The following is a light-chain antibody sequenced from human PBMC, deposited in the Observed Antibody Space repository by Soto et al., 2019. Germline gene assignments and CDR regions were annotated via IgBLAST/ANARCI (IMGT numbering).Light chain of an antibody. CDR2: DAS. Sequence: DIPMTQSPSSLSASVGDRVTITCQASQDISNYLNWYQQKPGKAPKLLIYDASNLETGVPSRFSGSGSGTNFTFPISSLQPEDIATYYCQQYDNLPLTFGGGTKVEIK. CDR3: QQYDNLPLT. CDR1: QDISNY. J-gene: IGKJ4*01. V-gene: IGKV1-33*01.